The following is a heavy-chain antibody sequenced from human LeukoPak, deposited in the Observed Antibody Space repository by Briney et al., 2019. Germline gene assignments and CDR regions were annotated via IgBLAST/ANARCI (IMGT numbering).Heavy chain of an antibody. Sequence: ASVKVSCKASGYTFTAYYMHWVRQAPGHGVEWRGWINPNSGDTNYAHKLQGRVTMSRSTSISTAHMELSRLRSDDTAVYYCARANPLYCSSTTCLFDYWGQGTLVTVSS. CDR3: ARANPLYCSSTTCLFDY. V-gene: IGHV1-2*07. CDR1: GYTFTAYY. CDR2: INPNSGDT. J-gene: IGHJ4*02. D-gene: IGHD2-2*01.